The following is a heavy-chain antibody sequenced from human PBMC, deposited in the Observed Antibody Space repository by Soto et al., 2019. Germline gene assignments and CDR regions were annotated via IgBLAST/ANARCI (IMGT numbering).Heavy chain of an antibody. V-gene: IGHV3-9*01. CDR1: GFTFEDYA. CDR2: ITWNGGAI. CDR3: SCGNDNGDYRRLG. Sequence: EVQLVESGGGLVQPGRSLRLSCAASGFTFEDYAMHWVRQVPGRGLEWVSTITWNGGAIGYADSVKGRFTISRDNAKNSVYLQMNSLTSEDTAFYYCSCGNDNGDYRRLGWGQGTLVTVSS. D-gene: IGHD4-17*01. J-gene: IGHJ1*01.